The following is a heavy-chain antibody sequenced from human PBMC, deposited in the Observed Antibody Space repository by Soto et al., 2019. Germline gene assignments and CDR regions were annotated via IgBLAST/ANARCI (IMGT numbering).Heavy chain of an antibody. J-gene: IGHJ5*02. CDR2: ISGTSSYI. CDR3: ARDFAYYDSSGYYEGMSWFDP. CDR1: GFNLSTYS. Sequence: GGSLRLSCAASGFNLSTYSMNWVRQAPGKGLEWVSCISGTSSYIFDADSVRGRFTISRDNAKNSVYLQMNSLRAEDTAVYYCARDFAYYDSSGYYEGMSWFDPWGQGTLVTVSS. D-gene: IGHD3-22*01. V-gene: IGHV3-21*01.